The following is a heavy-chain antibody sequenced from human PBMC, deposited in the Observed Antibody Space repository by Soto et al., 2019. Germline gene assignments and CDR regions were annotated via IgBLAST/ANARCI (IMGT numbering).Heavy chain of an antibody. CDR1: GGNFRRYA. Sequence: QLQLVQSGAEVKKPGSSVKVSCKASGGNFRRYAISWVRQAPGQGLEWMGGILPIFGSPSHAQKFRDRVTITADESTSTAYLELTSLTSEDTAIYSCVFGDCTSSSCSYYFYGLDVWGQGTTVTVSS. CDR2: ILPIFGSP. CDR3: VFGDCTSSSCSYYFYGLDV. V-gene: IGHV1-69*01. D-gene: IGHD2-2*01. J-gene: IGHJ6*02.